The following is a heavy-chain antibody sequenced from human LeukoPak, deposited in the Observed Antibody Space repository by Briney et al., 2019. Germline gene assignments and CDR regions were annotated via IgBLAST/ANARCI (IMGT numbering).Heavy chain of an antibody. CDR1: GGTFSSYA. D-gene: IGHD3-22*01. CDR2: IIPILGIA. Sequence: SVKVSCKASGGTFSSYAISWVRQAPGQGLEWMGRIIPILGIANYAQKFQGRVTITAHRSTSTAYMELSSLRSEDTAVYYCARVSWTYDSSGYYYTSIDYWGQGTLVTVSS. CDR3: ARVSWTYDSSGYYYTSIDY. J-gene: IGHJ4*02. V-gene: IGHV1-69*04.